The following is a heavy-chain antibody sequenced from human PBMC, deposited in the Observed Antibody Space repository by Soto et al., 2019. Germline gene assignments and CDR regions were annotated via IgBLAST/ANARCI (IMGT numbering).Heavy chain of an antibody. D-gene: IGHD3-16*01. V-gene: IGHV1-18*04. CDR3: ARDLGAAVTSWFDP. Sequence: QVHLVQSGAEVKKTGASVKVSCKASGYILTSYGISWVRQAPGQGLEWMGWISGYNGNTNYAQKLQGRVTMTTDTATSTAYMELRSLRSDDTAVYYCARDLGAAVTSWFDPWGQGTLVTVSS. CDR2: ISGYNGNT. CDR1: GYILTSYG. J-gene: IGHJ5*02.